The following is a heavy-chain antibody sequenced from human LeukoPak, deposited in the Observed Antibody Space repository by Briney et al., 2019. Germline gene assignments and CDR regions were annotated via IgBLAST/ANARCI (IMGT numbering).Heavy chain of an antibody. V-gene: IGHV3-23*01. CDR2: ISGSGGST. J-gene: IGHJ3*02. CDR3: ARLTGMDDAFDI. CDR1: GFTFSSYA. Sequence: GGSLRPSCAASGFTFSSYAMSWVRQAPGKGLEWVSAISGSGGSTYYADSVKGRFTISRDNSKNTLYLQMNSLRAEDTAVYYCARLTGMDDAFDIWGQGTMVTVSS. D-gene: IGHD7-27*01.